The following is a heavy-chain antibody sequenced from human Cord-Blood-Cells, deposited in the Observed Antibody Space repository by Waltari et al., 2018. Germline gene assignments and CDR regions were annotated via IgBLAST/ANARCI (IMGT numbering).Heavy chain of an antibody. V-gene: IGHV3-7*01. Sequence: EVPLVEPAGGLVQPGRSLSLSCAASGFTFSGYWITLVRQPPGKGLEWVANIKQDGSEKYYVDAVKSRFTISRDNARNSLYLQVNSLRAKETAVYYCARVCGGDCYDACDSWRQGTMVTVSS. CDR3: ARVCGGDCYDACDS. J-gene: IGHJ3*02. CDR2: IKQDGSEK. D-gene: IGHD2-21*02. CDR1: GFTFSGYW.